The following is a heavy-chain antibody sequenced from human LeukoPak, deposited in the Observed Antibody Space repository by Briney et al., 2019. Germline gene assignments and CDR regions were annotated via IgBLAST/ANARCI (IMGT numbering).Heavy chain of an antibody. Sequence: GGSLRLSCAASGFTFSSYAMSWVRQAPGKGLEWVSAISDTGATTYDADSVKGRFTISRDNSRSTLYLQMNSLRAEDTALYYCAKDTSIGRYCTNGVCSPFDYWGQGTLVTVPS. J-gene: IGHJ4*02. D-gene: IGHD2-8*01. CDR1: GFTFSSYA. CDR3: AKDTSIGRYCTNGVCSPFDY. V-gene: IGHV3-23*01. CDR2: ISDTGATT.